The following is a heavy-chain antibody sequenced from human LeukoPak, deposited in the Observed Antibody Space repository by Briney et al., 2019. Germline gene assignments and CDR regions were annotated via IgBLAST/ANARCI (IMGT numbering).Heavy chain of an antibody. D-gene: IGHD3-10*01. Sequence: PSETLSLTCTVSGGSITSSSHHWGWLRQPPGKGLEWIGSIYYSGTTYYKPSLRSRVTISVDTSKNQFSLKLSSVTAADTAIYYCARGGYYGSGNDFRFDPWGQGTLVTVSS. J-gene: IGHJ5*02. V-gene: IGHV4-39*07. CDR3: ARGGYYGSGNDFRFDP. CDR2: IYYSGTT. CDR1: GGSITSSSHH.